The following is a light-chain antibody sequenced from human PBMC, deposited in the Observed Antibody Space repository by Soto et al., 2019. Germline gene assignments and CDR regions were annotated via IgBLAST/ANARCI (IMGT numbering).Light chain of an antibody. V-gene: IGKV3-15*01. Sequence: IVMTQSPAALSVSPGERATLSCRASQSVSSYLAWYQQKPGQAPKLLIYGASTRDTGIPARFSGSGSGTEFTLSISSLQSEDFAVYYCQQYNNWPWTFGQGTKVEIK. CDR2: GAS. CDR1: QSVSSY. CDR3: QQYNNWPWT. J-gene: IGKJ1*01.